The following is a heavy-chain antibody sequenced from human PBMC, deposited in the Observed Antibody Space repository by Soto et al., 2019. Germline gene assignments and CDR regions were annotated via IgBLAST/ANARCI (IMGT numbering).Heavy chain of an antibody. J-gene: IGHJ5*02. Sequence: SETLSLTCTVSGGSISSYYWSWIRQPAGKGLAWIGRIYTSGSTNYNPSLKSRVTMSVDTSKNQFSLKLSSVTAADTAVYYCARDYSGCGGHNWLEPWGQGTLVTV. CDR1: GGSISSYY. D-gene: IGHD5-12*01. V-gene: IGHV4-4*07. CDR3: ARDYSGCGGHNWLEP. CDR2: IYTSGST.